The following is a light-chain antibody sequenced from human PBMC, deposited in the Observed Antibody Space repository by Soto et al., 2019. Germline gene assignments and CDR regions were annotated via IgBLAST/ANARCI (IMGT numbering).Light chain of an antibody. J-gene: IGKJ4*01. CDR2: GAS. CDR1: QIISGY. V-gene: IGKV1-39*01. CDR3: QQSYSTLT. Sequence: DIQMTQSPSSLSASVGDRVTITCRATQIISGYLKWYQQKPGKAPKLLIYGASTLQRGVPSRFSGSGSGTAFTLTISSLEPEDSATYYCQQSYSTLTFGGGTKVEIK.